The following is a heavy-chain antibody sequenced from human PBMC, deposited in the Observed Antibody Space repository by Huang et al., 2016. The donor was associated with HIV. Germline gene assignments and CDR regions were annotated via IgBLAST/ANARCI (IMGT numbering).Heavy chain of an antibody. V-gene: IGHV4-34*02. J-gene: IGHJ6*02. CDR1: GGSFTGNS. CDR2: VNDSGAT. D-gene: IGHD3-3*01. Sequence: QMQLQQRGAGLLKPSETLSLTCGVSGGSFTGNSLTWIRQAPGKGLEGIGEVNDSGATNYNPSLNGRVTISLDKSNRELSLNLRSVTAADTAVYYCARQWTILEWLLGLDVWGQGTTVIVSS. CDR3: ARQWTILEWLLGLDV.